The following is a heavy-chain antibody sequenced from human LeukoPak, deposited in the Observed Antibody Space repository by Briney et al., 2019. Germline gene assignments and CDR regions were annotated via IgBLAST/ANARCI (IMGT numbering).Heavy chain of an antibody. J-gene: IGHJ4*02. Sequence: ASVKVSCKASGYTFLSYGVNWVRQAPGQGLEWMGWISAYNGNTNYAQTLQDRVTMTTDTSTSTAYMELRTLRSDDNALYYCTREPSGGRVGAPGGPFDYWGQGTLVTVSS. CDR2: ISAYNGNT. CDR1: GYTFLSYG. V-gene: IGHV1-18*01. CDR3: TREPSGGRVGAPGGPFDY. D-gene: IGHD1-26*01.